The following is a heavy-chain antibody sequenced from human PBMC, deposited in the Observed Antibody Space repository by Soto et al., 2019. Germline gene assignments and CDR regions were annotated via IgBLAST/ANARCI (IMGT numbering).Heavy chain of an antibody. CDR2: IIPIIGSP. D-gene: IGHD4-17*01. CDR1: GGTFSSYA. Sequence: QVQLVQSGAEVKKPGSSVKVSCKASGGTFSSYAISWVRQAPRQGLEWMGGIIPIIGSPNYAQKFQGRVTITADESTSTAYMELSSLRSEDTALYYCARANIGHTVATLFSRYYYYKMDVWGQGTTVTVSS. J-gene: IGHJ6*02. CDR3: ARANIGHTVATLFSRYYYYKMDV. V-gene: IGHV1-69*01.